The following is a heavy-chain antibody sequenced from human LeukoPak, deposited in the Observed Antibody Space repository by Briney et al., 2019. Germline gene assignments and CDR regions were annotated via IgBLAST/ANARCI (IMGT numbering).Heavy chain of an antibody. CDR2: IIPIFGTA. Sequence: SVTVSCKASGGTFSSYAISWVRQAPGQGLEWMGGIIPIFGTANYAQKFQGRVTITADKSTSTAYMELSSLRSEDTAVYYCAKAAAGSQHSYYYYYYLDVWGTGTTVTISS. V-gene: IGHV1-69*06. D-gene: IGHD6-13*01. CDR3: AKAAAGSQHSYYYYYYLDV. CDR1: GGTFSSYA. J-gene: IGHJ6*03.